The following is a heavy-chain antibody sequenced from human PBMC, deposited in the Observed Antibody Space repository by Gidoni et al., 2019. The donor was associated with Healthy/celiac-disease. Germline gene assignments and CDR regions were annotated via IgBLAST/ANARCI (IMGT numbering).Heavy chain of an antibody. CDR2: LSSSSRTI. Sequence: EVQLVESRGGLVQPGGSLRLSCAASGFTFSSYSMNWVRQAPGKGLEWVTYLSSSSRTIYYADSVKGRFTISRDNAKTSLYLQMHSLRAEDTAVYDCARESQQEGWFDPWGQGTLVTVSS. CDR1: GFTFSSYS. V-gene: IGHV3-48*01. J-gene: IGHJ5*02. CDR3: ARESQQEGWFDP.